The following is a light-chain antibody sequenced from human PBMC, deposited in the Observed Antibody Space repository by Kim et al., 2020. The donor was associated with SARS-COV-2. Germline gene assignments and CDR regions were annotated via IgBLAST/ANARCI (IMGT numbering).Light chain of an antibody. CDR2: AAS. Sequence: SASVGDRVTITCRASQASSNYLAWYQKKPGKVHKLLIYAASTLQSGVPSRFSGRTFGTVFTLTISNLQPEDVAVYYCQKYDNAPLTFGGGTKVEI. J-gene: IGKJ4*01. CDR1: QASSNY. V-gene: IGKV1-27*01. CDR3: QKYDNAPLT.